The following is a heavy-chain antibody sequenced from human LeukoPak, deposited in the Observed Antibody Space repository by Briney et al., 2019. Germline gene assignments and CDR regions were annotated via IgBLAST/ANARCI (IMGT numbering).Heavy chain of an antibody. Sequence: GGSLRLSCAASGFTFSSYAMHWVRQAPGKGLEWVAVISYDGSNKYYADSVKGRFTISRDNSKNTLYLQMNSLRAEDTAVYYCARDYDFWSGSYYYMDVWGKGTTVTVSS. J-gene: IGHJ6*03. CDR3: ARDYDFWSGSYYYMDV. CDR1: GFTFSSYA. CDR2: ISYDGSNK. V-gene: IGHV3-30-3*01. D-gene: IGHD3-3*01.